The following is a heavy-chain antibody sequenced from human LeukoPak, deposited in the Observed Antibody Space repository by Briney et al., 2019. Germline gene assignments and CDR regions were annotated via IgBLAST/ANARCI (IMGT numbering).Heavy chain of an antibody. Sequence: EASVKVSCKASGYTFTGYYMHWVRQAPGQGLEWMGWINPNSGGTNYAQKFQGWVTMTRDTSISTAYMELSRLRSDDTAVYYCAAASVRGVPYYYYGMDVWGKGTTVTVSS. CDR2: INPNSGGT. CDR1: GYTFTGYY. D-gene: IGHD3-10*01. CDR3: AAASVRGVPYYYYGMDV. V-gene: IGHV1-2*04. J-gene: IGHJ6*04.